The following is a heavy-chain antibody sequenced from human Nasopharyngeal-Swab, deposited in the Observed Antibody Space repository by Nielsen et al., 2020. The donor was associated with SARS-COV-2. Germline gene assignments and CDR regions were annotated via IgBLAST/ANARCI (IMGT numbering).Heavy chain of an antibody. J-gene: IGHJ6*02. CDR1: GFTFTSSA. CDR3: AAEPYYYGSGSYDNVHYYYGMDV. CDR2: IVVGSGNT. D-gene: IGHD3-10*01. V-gene: IGHV1-58*01. Sequence: SVTVSCKASGFTFTSSAVQWVRQARGQRLEWIGWIVVGSGNTNYAQKFQERVTITRDMSTSTAYMELSSLRSEDTAVYYCAAEPYYYGSGSYDNVHYYYGMDVWGQGTTVTVSS.